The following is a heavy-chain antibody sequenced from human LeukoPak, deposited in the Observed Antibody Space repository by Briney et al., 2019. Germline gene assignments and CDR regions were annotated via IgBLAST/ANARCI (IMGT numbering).Heavy chain of an antibody. CDR3: ARDHCGGDCLLSDY. J-gene: IGHJ4*02. Sequence: ASVKVSCKASGYTFTSYAMNWVRQAPGQGLEWMGWINTNTGNPTYAQGFTGRFVFSLDTSVSTAYPQISSLKAEDTAVYYCARDHCGGDCLLSDYWGQGTLVTVSS. CDR2: INTNTGNP. V-gene: IGHV7-4-1*02. D-gene: IGHD2-21*02. CDR1: GYTFTSYA.